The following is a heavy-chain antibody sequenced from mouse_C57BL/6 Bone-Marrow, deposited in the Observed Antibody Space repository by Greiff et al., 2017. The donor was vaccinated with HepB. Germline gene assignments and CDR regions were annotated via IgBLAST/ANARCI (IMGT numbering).Heavy chain of an antibody. CDR3: AGAEIYYCGSSAFAF. Sequence: VQLQQSGAELARPGASVKLSCKASGYTFTSYGISWVKQRTGQGLEWIGEIYPRSGNTYYNEKFKGKATLTAEQSSSTAYMELRSLTSEGSAVYFCAGAEIYYCGSSAFAFWGRGTLVTVSA. J-gene: IGHJ3*01. V-gene: IGHV1-81*01. CDR1: GYTFTSYG. CDR2: IYPRSGNT. D-gene: IGHD1-1*01.